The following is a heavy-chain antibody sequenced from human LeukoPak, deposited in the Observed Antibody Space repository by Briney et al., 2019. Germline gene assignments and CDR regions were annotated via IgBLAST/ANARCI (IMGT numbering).Heavy chain of an antibody. J-gene: IGHJ4*02. CDR3: AAGKGPFYYDSSGYLGY. V-gene: IGHV3-23*01. Sequence: GGSLRLSCAASGFTFSSYAMSWVRQAPGKGLEWVSAISGSGGSTYCADSVKGRFTISRDNSKNTLYLQMNSLRAEDTAVYYCAAGKGPFYYDSSGYLGYWGQGTLVTVSS. CDR2: ISGSGGST. CDR1: GFTFSSYA. D-gene: IGHD3-22*01.